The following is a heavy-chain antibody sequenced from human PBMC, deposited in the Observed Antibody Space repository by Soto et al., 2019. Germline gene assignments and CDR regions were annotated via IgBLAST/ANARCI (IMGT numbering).Heavy chain of an antibody. Sequence: SETLSLTCTVSGGSISSYYWSWIRQPPGKGLEWIGYIYYSGSTNYNPSLKSRVTISVDTSKNQFSLKLSSVTAADTAVYYCERATSDTPSFYYWGQGTLVTVSS. J-gene: IGHJ4*02. V-gene: IGHV4-59*08. CDR1: GGSISSYY. CDR2: IYYSGST. D-gene: IGHD5-18*01. CDR3: ERATSDTPSFYY.